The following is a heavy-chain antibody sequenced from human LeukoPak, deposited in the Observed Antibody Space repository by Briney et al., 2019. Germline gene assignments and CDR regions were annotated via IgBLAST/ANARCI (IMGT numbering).Heavy chain of an antibody. CDR3: ARGGDSMGATFDFDY. J-gene: IGHJ4*02. V-gene: IGHV4-59*12. CDR1: GGSISSYY. D-gene: IGHD1-26*01. CDR2: IYYSGST. Sequence: SETLSLTCTVSGGSISSYYWSWIRQPPGKGLEWIGYIYYSGSTNYNPSLKSRVTISVDTSKNQFSLKLSSVTAADTAVYYCARGGDSMGATFDFDYWGQGTLVTVSS.